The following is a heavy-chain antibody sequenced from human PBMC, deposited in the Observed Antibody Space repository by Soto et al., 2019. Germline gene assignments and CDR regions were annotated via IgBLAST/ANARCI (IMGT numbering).Heavy chain of an antibody. CDR2: INAGNGNT. CDR1: GYTFTSYA. D-gene: IGHD3-22*01. CDR3: ATYYYDSSGYYNWFDP. J-gene: IGHJ5*02. Sequence: QVQLVQSGAEVKKPGASVKVSCKASGYTFTSYAMHWVRQAPGQRREWMGWINAGNGNTKYSQKFQGRVTITRDTSASTAYMELSSLRSEDTAVYYCATYYYDSSGYYNWFDPWGQGTLVTVSS. V-gene: IGHV1-3*01.